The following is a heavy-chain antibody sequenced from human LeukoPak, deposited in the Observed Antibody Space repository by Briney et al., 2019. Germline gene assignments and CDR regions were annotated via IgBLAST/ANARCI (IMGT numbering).Heavy chain of an antibody. Sequence: ASVKLSCNPSGYPFTRSYMHSVPQSPGQELEWMGRINPSGGSTSYAQKFQGRVTMTTDTSTSTAYMELRSLRSDDTAVYYCARDQGGSADYWGQGTLVTVSS. CDR1: GYPFTRSY. J-gene: IGHJ4*02. V-gene: IGHV1-46*01. CDR2: INPSGGST. CDR3: ARDQGGSADY. D-gene: IGHD6-25*01.